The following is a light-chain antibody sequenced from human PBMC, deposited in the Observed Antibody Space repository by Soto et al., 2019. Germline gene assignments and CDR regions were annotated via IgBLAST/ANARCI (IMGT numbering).Light chain of an antibody. CDR3: QQYNSYSWT. CDR2: DAS. Sequence: DIQMTQSPSTLSASVGDRVTITCRASQSISSWLAWYQQKPGKAPKLLIYDASSLESGVPSRFSGSGSGTEFTLTISRLEPGDFATYYCQQYNSYSWTFGQGTKVEIK. V-gene: IGKV1-5*01. CDR1: QSISSW. J-gene: IGKJ1*01.